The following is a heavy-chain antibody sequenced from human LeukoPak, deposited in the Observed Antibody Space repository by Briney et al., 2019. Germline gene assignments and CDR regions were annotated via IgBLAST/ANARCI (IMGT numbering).Heavy chain of an antibody. CDR3: TYYYDSSGSHPTRNFDY. Sequence: GGSLRLSCAASGFTLSNAWMSWVRQAPGKGLEWVGRIKRKTAGGTTDFASPVKGRFTNSKDDSKNTLHLEMNSLKTEDTAVYYCTYYYDSSGSHPTRNFDYWGQGTLVTVSS. CDR2: IKRKTAGGTT. J-gene: IGHJ4*02. V-gene: IGHV3-15*01. CDR1: GFTLSNAW. D-gene: IGHD3-22*01.